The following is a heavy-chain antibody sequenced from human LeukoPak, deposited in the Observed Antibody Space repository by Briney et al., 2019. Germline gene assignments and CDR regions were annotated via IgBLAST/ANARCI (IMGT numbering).Heavy chain of an antibody. CDR1: GFTFSNYW. CDR2: INPDGSNT. Sequence: GGSLRLSCAASGFTFSNYWMHWVRQDPGKGMVWVSYINPDGSNTNYADSVKGRFTISRDNAKNSLYLQMNSLRAEDTAVYYCAELGITMIGGVWGKGTTVTISS. V-gene: IGHV3-74*01. CDR3: AELGITMIGGV. D-gene: IGHD3-10*02. J-gene: IGHJ6*04.